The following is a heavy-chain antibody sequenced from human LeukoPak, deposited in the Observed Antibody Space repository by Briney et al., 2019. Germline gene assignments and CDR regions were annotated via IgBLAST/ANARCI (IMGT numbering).Heavy chain of an antibody. V-gene: IGHV3-23*01. CDR2: ISYSGGTT. J-gene: IGHJ3*02. D-gene: IGHD3-22*01. Sequence: RPGGSLRLSCASSGFTFTSYAVSWVRQAPGKRLEWVSTISYSGGTTYHTDSVKGRFTISRDISKNTVYLQMNSLRAEDTAVYYCARRRPYSDNSGHAFDIWGQGTMVTVSS. CDR1: GFTFTSYA. CDR3: ARRRPYSDNSGHAFDI.